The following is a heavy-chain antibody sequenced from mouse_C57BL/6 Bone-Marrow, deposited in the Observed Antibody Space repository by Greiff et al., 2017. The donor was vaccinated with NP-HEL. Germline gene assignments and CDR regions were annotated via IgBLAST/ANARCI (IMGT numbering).Heavy chain of an antibody. V-gene: IGHV1-7*01. CDR3: ARCPSLNAMDY. CDR1: GYTFTSYW. Sequence: QVHVKQSGAELAKPGASVKLSCKASGYTFTSYWMHWVKQRPGQGLEWIGYINPSSGYTKYNQKFKDKATLTADKSSSTAYMQLSSLTYEDSAVYYCARCPSLNAMDYWGQGTSVTVSS. J-gene: IGHJ4*01. D-gene: IGHD6-5*01. CDR2: INPSSGYT.